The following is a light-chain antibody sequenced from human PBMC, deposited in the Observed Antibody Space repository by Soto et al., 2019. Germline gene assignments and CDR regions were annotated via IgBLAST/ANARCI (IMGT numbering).Light chain of an antibody. CDR3: QQSYSTPEP. V-gene: IGKV1-39*01. CDR1: QSISSY. J-gene: IGKJ1*01. CDR2: AAS. Sequence: DIQMTQSPSSLSASVGDRVTITCRARQSISSYLNWYQQKPGKATKLLLYAASSLQSGVPSRFSGRGSGTDFTLTISSLHPEDFATYYCQQSYSTPEPFGQGTKVEIK.